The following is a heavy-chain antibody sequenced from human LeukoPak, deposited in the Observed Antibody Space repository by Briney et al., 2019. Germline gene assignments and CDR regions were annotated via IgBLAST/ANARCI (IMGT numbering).Heavy chain of an antibody. J-gene: IGHJ4*02. CDR1: GFTFGDYP. CDR2: IRSKAYGRTT. Sequence: GGSLRLSCTASGFTFGDYPVSWFRQAPGKGLEGVVFIRSKAYGRTTEYAASVKGRLTISRDDSKSIAYVQMNTLKTEDTAVYYCTRAPYSSYGFFDSWGQRTLVTVSS. CDR3: TRAPYSSYGFFDS. V-gene: IGHV3-49*03. D-gene: IGHD6-6*01.